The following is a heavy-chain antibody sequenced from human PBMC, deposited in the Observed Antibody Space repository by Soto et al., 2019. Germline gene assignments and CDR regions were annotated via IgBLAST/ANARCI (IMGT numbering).Heavy chain of an antibody. J-gene: IGHJ6*02. D-gene: IGHD6-13*01. CDR2: IIPIFGTA. CDR1: GGTFSSYA. Sequence: GASVKVSCKASGGTFSSYAISWVRQAPGQGLEWMGGIIPIFGTANYAQKFQGRVTITADESTSTAYMELSSLRSEDTAVYYCAREENGDSSSWSRSYYYGMDVWGQGTTVTVSS. CDR3: AREENGDSSSWSRSYYYGMDV. V-gene: IGHV1-69*13.